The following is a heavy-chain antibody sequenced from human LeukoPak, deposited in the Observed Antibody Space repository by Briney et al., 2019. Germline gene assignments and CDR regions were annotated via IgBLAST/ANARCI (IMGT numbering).Heavy chain of an antibody. D-gene: IGHD1-26*01. Sequence: TSETLSLTCAVYGGSFSGYYWSWIRQPPGKGLEWIGEINHSGSTNYNPSLKSRVTISVDTSKNQFSLKLSSVTAADTAVYYCARARYSGSYSERWFDPWGQGTLVTVSS. CDR2: INHSGST. CDR1: GGSFSGYY. V-gene: IGHV4-34*01. J-gene: IGHJ5*02. CDR3: ARARYSGSYSERWFDP.